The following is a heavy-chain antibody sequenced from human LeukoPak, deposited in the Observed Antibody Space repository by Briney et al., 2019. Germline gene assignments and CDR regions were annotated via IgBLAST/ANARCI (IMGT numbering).Heavy chain of an antibody. J-gene: IGHJ5*02. D-gene: IGHD3-22*01. V-gene: IGHV1-18*01. Sequence: ASVKVSCKASGYTFTSYGISWVRQAPGQGLEWMGWISGYNGNTKNAQKLQGRVTMTTDTSTSTAYMELRSLRSDDTAVYYCARDGRHRYYYDSSGFYESWFDPWGQGTLVTVSS. CDR2: ISGYNGNT. CDR1: GYTFTSYG. CDR3: ARDGRHRYYYDSSGFYESWFDP.